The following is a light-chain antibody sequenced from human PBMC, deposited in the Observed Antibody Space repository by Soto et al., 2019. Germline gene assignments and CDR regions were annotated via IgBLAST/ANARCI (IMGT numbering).Light chain of an antibody. CDR2: WAS. CDR1: QSVLYSSNNKNY. J-gene: IGKJ4*01. V-gene: IGKV4-1*01. Sequence: DIVMTQSPDSLAVSLGERATINCKSSQSVLYSSNNKNYLAWYQQKPGQPPKLLIYWASTRESGVPDRFSGSGSGTDFTLTVSSVEAGVVAVYYCQQYSSTPLTFGGGTKVEIK. CDR3: QQYSSTPLT.